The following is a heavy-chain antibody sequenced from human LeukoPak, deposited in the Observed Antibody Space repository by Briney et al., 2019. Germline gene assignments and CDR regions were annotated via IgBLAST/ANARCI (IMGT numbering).Heavy chain of an antibody. CDR2: ISGSGGST. V-gene: IGHV3-23*01. J-gene: IGHJ4*02. CDR1: GFTFATYA. CDR3: AKTTPSDSSGYTYYFDY. D-gene: IGHD3-22*01. Sequence: GGSLRLSCTASGFTFATYAMSWVRQAPGKGLEWVSAISGSGGSTYYADSVKGRFTISRDNSKNTLYLQMNSLRAEDTAVYYCAKTTPSDSSGYTYYFDYWGQGTLVTVSS.